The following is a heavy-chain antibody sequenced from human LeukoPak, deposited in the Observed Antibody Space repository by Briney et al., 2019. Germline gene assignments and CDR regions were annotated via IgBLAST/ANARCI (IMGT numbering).Heavy chain of an antibody. CDR2: IYHGGST. CDR3: ARDLASCAGDCYSDGFDY. V-gene: IGHV4-59*04. CDR1: GGSISSYY. Sequence: ASETLSLTCTVSGGSISSYYWSWIRQSPGKGLEWIGSIYHGGSTYYNPSLRSRVIVSVDTSKNHFSLKMSSVTAADTAVYYCARDLASCAGDCYSDGFDYWGQGALVTVSS. J-gene: IGHJ4*02. D-gene: IGHD2-21*02.